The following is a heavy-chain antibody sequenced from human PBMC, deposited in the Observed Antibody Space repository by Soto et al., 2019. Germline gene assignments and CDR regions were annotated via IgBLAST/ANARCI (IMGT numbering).Heavy chain of an antibody. CDR3: ARGGYDTGRNPQFAFDN. CDR2: IYIGGST. J-gene: IGHJ4*02. CDR1: GFTVSNNY. V-gene: IGHV3-53*01. Sequence: PGGSLRLSCAASGFTVSNNYMSWVGQAPGKGLEWVSVIYIGGSTYYADPVKGRFTISRDSSKNTLYLQMNSLRAEDTAVYYCARGGYDTGRNPQFAFDNWGQGTLVTVSS. D-gene: IGHD3-22*01.